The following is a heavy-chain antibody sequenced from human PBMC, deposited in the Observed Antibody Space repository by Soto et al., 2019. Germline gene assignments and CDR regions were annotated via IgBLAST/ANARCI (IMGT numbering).Heavy chain of an antibody. CDR2: IYTSGST. CDR1: GGSTSSYY. Sequence: SETLSLTCTVSGGSTSSYYWSWIRQPAGKGLEWIGRIYTSGSTNYNPSLKSRVTMSVDTSKNQFSLKLSSVTAADTAVYYCAREGSSSGWYSDAFDIWGQGTMVTVSS. J-gene: IGHJ3*02. V-gene: IGHV4-4*07. D-gene: IGHD6-19*01. CDR3: AREGSSSGWYSDAFDI.